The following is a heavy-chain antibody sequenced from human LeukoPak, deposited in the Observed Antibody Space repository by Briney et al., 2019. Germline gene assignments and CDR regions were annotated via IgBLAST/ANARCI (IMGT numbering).Heavy chain of an antibody. V-gene: IGHV3-21*01. CDR2: FSSSSGYI. J-gene: IGHJ4*02. Sequence: PGGSLRLSCAASGFTFSGYRMNWVRQAPGKGLEWVSSFSSSSGYIFYADSVKGRFTISRDNAKNSPYLQMNSLRAEDTAVYYCARSFPYSSSAVDYWGQGTLVTVSS. CDR1: GFTFSGYR. D-gene: IGHD6-6*01. CDR3: ARSFPYSSSAVDY.